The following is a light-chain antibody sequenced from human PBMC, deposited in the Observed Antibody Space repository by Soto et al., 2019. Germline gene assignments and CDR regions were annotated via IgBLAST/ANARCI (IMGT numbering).Light chain of an antibody. CDR2: DNS. CDR1: TSNIGTYS. V-gene: IGLV1-51*01. Sequence: VLTQPPSVSAAPGQKVTISCSGSTSNIGTYSVSWYQQLPGTAPKLLIYDNSQRPSGIPDRFSGSKSGTSATLAITGLQTGDEADYYCGTWDSSLNGGVFGGGTKVTVL. CDR3: GTWDSSLNGGV. J-gene: IGLJ3*02.